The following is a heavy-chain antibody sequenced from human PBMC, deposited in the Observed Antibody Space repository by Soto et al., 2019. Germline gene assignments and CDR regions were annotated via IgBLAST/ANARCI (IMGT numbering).Heavy chain of an antibody. CDR2: ISSSSSTI. J-gene: IGHJ6*02. V-gene: IGHV3-48*02. D-gene: IGHD3-10*01. CDR1: GFTCSSYS. CDR3: ARDEVAYYGSGRYYNHYYYGMDV. Sequence: PRWSLRLSCAASGFTCSSYSMNWCRQAPGKGLEWVSYISSSSSTIYYADSVKGRFTISRDNAKNSLYLQMNSLRDEDTAVYYCARDEVAYYGSGRYYNHYYYGMDVWGQGTTVTVSS.